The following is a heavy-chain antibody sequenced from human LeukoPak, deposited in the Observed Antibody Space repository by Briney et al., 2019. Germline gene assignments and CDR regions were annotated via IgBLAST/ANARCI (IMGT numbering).Heavy chain of an antibody. CDR2: INPNSGGT. CDR3: ARGLSKVVPAAMVY. CDR1: GYTFTGYY. Sequence: GASVKVSCKASGYTFTGYYMHWVRQAPGQGLEWMGWINPNSGGTNYAQKFQGRVTMTRDTSISTAYMELSRLRSDDTAVYYCARGLSKVVPAAMVYWGQGTLVTVSS. V-gene: IGHV1-2*02. D-gene: IGHD2-2*01. J-gene: IGHJ4*02.